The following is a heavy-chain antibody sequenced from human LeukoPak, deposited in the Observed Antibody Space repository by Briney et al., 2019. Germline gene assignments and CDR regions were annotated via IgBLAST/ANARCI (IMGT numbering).Heavy chain of an antibody. Sequence: GGSLRLSCAASGFTFSSYSMNWVRQAPGKGLEWVSSISSSSSYIYYADSVKGRFTISRDNAKNSLYLQMNSLRAEDTAVYYCARVGVVVVAATQYRYYYDSSGLSYYYYYMDVWGKGTTVTVSS. CDR3: ARVGVVVVAATQYRYYYDSSGLSYYYYYMDV. D-gene: IGHD2-15*01. V-gene: IGHV3-21*01. J-gene: IGHJ6*03. CDR1: GFTFSSYS. CDR2: ISSSSSYI.